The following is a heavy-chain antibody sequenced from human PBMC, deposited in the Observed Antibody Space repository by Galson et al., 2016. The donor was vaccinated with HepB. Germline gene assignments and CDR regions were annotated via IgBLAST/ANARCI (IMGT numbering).Heavy chain of an antibody. CDR1: GFTFSNYW. V-gene: IGHV3-7*03. D-gene: IGHD2-21*02. CDR3: ARGGASDASGY. Sequence: SLRLSCAASGFTFSNYWMSWIRQSPGKGLERVGNIKRDGSETYYGDSVRGRFTSSRDNARNSLYLQMNSLRAVDTAVYYCARGGASDASGYWGQGTLVTISS. J-gene: IGHJ4*02. CDR2: IKRDGSET.